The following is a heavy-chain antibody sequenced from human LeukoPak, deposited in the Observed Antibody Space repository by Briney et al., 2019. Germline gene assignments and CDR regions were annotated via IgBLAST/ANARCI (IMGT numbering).Heavy chain of an antibody. CDR1: GGTFSSYA. V-gene: IGHV1-69*04. CDR2: IIPILGIA. Sequence: SVKVSCMASGGTFSSYAISWVRQAPGQGLEWMGRIIPILGIANYAQKFQGRVTITADKSTSTAYMELSSLRSEDTAVYYCAGGSIYYYYGMDVWGQGTTVTVSS. D-gene: IGHD3-10*01. CDR3: AGGSIYYYYGMDV. J-gene: IGHJ6*02.